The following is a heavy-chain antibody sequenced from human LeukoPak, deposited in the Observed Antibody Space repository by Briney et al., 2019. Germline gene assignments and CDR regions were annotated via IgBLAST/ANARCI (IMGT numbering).Heavy chain of an antibody. J-gene: IGHJ6*03. D-gene: IGHD1-26*01. CDR2: ISYDGSNK. Sequence: GGSLRLSCAASRFTFSSYGMHWVRQAPGKGLEWVAVISYDGSNKYYADSVKGRFTISRDNSKNTLYLQMNSLRAEDTAVYYCAKEGGTPGYYYYYMDVWGKGTTVTVSS. CDR3: AKEGGTPGYYYYYMDV. CDR1: RFTFSSYG. V-gene: IGHV3-30*18.